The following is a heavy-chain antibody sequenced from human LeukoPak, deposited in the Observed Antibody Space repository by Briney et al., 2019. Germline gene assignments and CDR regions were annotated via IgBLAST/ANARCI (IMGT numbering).Heavy chain of an antibody. CDR2: IKQDGSEK. CDR1: GFTFSSCW. Sequence: GGSLRLSCAASGFTFSSCWMSWVRQAPGKGLEWVANIKQDGSEKNYVDSVKGRFTISRDKAKNSLYLQMNSLRAEDKAVYYCARDGVDSSSWYYYYYMDVWGKGTTVTVSS. D-gene: IGHD6-13*01. CDR3: ARDGVDSSSWYYYYYMDV. V-gene: IGHV3-7*01. J-gene: IGHJ6*03.